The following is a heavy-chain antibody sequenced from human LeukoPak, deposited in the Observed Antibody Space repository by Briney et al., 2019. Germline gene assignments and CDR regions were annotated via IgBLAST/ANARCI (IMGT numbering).Heavy chain of an antibody. D-gene: IGHD6-13*01. CDR2: IGSKAFDYAT. Sequence: PGGSLRLSCAASGFTFSVSTMNWVRQAPGKGLEWVGRIGSKAFDYATVYAASVEGRFTISRDDSKHTAFLQMNSLKTEDTAVYYCTRHLDGIAAYDYWGQGSLVTVPS. V-gene: IGHV3-73*01. J-gene: IGHJ4*02. CDR3: TRHLDGIAAYDY. CDR1: GFTFSVST.